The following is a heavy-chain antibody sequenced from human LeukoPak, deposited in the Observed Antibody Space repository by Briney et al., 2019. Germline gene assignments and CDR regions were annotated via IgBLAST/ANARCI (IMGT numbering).Heavy chain of an antibody. CDR1: GNTFSNYG. CDR3: ARDRTSPLVVVPAPYNCLDP. D-gene: IGHD2-2*01. Sequence: ASVKVTCKTSGNTFSNYGITWVRQAPGQGLEWMGWISADNGYTNYAQKFKGRVTMTTDTSTSTAYMELRSLRSDDTAVYYCARDRTSPLVVVPAPYNCLDPWGQGTLVTVSS. J-gene: IGHJ5*02. CDR2: ISADNGYT. V-gene: IGHV1-18*01.